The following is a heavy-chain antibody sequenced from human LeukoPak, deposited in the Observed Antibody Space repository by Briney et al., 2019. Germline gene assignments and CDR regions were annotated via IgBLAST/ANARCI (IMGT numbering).Heavy chain of an antibody. Sequence: GGSLRLSCEGSAFIFSGHWMNWVRQTPGKGLEWVASIKEDGSERQYVDSVKGRFTISRDNSKNTLYLQMNSLRAEDTAVYYCAKDRGPWLLGTFDYWGQGTLVTVSS. CDR3: AKDRGPWLLGTFDY. CDR2: IKEDGSER. D-gene: IGHD5-24*01. J-gene: IGHJ4*02. V-gene: IGHV3-7*03. CDR1: AFIFSGHW.